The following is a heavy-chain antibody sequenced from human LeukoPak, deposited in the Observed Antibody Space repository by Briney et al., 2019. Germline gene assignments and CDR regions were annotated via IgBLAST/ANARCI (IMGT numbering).Heavy chain of an antibody. Sequence: GGSLRLSCAASGFTVSSNYMSWVRQAPGKGLEWASVIYSGGSTYYADSVKGRFTISRDNSKNTLYLQMNSLRAEDTAVYYCARARMAYYYGMDVWGQGTTVTVSS. D-gene: IGHD5-24*01. J-gene: IGHJ6*02. V-gene: IGHV3-53*01. CDR2: IYSGGST. CDR1: GFTVSSNY. CDR3: ARARMAYYYGMDV.